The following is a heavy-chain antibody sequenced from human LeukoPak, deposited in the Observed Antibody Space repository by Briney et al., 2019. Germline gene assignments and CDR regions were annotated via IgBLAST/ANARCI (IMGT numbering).Heavy chain of an antibody. Sequence: GGSLRLSCAASGFTFSSYAMHWVRQAPGKGLEWVAVISYDGSNKYYADSVKGRFTISRDNSKNTLYLQMNSLRAEDTAVYYCARDSRVAVAGTSWFDPWGQRTLVTVSS. CDR3: ARDSRVAVAGTSWFDP. CDR2: ISYDGSNK. CDR1: GFTFSSYA. V-gene: IGHV3-30*04. D-gene: IGHD6-19*01. J-gene: IGHJ5*02.